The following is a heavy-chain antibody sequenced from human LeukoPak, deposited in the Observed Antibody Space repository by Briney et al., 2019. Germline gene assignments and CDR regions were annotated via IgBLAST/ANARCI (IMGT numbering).Heavy chain of an antibody. Sequence: PGGSLRLSCAASGFTFSNAWMSWVRQAPGKGLEWVGRIKSKTDGGTTDYAAPVKGRFTISRDDSKNTLYLQMNSLKTEDTAVYYCTSHRTGYSSSWYDFYYYYMDVWGKGNTVTVSS. D-gene: IGHD6-13*01. CDR3: TSHRTGYSSSWYDFYYYYMDV. CDR1: GFTFSNAW. J-gene: IGHJ6*03. CDR2: IKSKTDGGTT. V-gene: IGHV3-15*01.